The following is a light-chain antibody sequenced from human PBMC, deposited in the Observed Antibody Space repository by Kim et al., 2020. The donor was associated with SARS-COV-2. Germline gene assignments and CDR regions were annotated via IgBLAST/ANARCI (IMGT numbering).Light chain of an antibody. CDR2: KDT. CDR3: QSADTTGTYVV. V-gene: IGLV3-25*03. CDR1: ALPRQY. Sequence: SPGQTARITCSGDALPRQYAYWYQQSPGRAPVLLISKDTERPSGIPERFSGSTSGTTVMLTISGVQAEDEADYYCQSADTTGTYVVFGGGTQLTVL. J-gene: IGLJ2*01.